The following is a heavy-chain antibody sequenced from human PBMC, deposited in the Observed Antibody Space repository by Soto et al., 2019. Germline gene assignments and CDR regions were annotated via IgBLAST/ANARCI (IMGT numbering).Heavy chain of an antibody. J-gene: IGHJ4*02. CDR1: GFTFSSYG. D-gene: IGHD3-9*01. V-gene: IGHV3-33*01. CDR3: ARDHRLRYFDWPEWNFDY. CDR2: IWYDGSNK. Sequence: HPGGSLRLSCAASGFTFSSYGMHWVRQAPGKGLEWVAVIWYDGSNKYYADSVKGRFTISRDNSKNTLYLQMNSLRAEDTAVYYFARDHRLRYFDWPEWNFDYWGQGTLVTVSS.